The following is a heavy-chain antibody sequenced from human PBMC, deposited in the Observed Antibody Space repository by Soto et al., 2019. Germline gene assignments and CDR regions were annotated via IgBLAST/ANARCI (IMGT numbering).Heavy chain of an antibody. D-gene: IGHD3-10*01. V-gene: IGHV4-34*01. Sequence: SETLSLTCAVYGGSLSAYHWSWIRQPPGKGLEWIGEINHSGSTNYNPSLKSRVSISVDTSKNQFSLNLSSVTAADTAVYYCASQPCRGRCPPPYYYFYYMDVWGKGTTVTVSS. CDR1: GGSLSAYH. J-gene: IGHJ6*03. CDR2: INHSGST. CDR3: ASQPCRGRCPPPYYYFYYMDV.